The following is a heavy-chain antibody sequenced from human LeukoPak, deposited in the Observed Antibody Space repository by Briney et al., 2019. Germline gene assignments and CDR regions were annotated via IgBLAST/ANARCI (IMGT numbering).Heavy chain of an antibody. V-gene: IGHV3-7*05. D-gene: IGHD1-26*01. CDR2: INEDGSDK. J-gene: IGHJ4*02. CDR1: GFTISSSW. CDR3: ATWSNAWEFDY. Sequence: GGSLRLSCAASGFTISSSWMTWVRQAPGKGLEWVAHINEDGSDKYYVDSVTGRFSISRDNTKNSLYLQMSSLRAEDTAVYYCATWSNAWEFDYWGQGTLVSVSS.